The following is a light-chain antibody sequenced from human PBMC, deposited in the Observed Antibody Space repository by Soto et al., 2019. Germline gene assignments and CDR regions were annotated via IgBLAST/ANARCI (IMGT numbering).Light chain of an antibody. CDR3: QQSDNWPPLT. V-gene: IGKV3-15*01. Sequence: EVLMTQSPATLSLSPGERATLSCRASQSVCSDLAWYQQRRGQAPRLRIYGASSRANGIPARFSGSGSGTEFTLTISSLQPEDFAVYYCQQSDNWPPLTFGGGTKVEIK. CDR2: GAS. CDR1: QSVCSD. J-gene: IGKJ4*01.